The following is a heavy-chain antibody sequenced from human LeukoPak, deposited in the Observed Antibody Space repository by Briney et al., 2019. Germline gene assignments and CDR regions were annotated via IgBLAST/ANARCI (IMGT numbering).Heavy chain of an antibody. Sequence: GGSLRLSCAASGSTFDDYGMSWVRQAPGKGLEWVSGINWNGGSTGYADSVKGRFTISRDNAKNSLYLQMNSLRAEDTALYYCARRTLEWLALDYWGQGTLVTVSS. V-gene: IGHV3-20*04. D-gene: IGHD3-3*01. CDR3: ARRTLEWLALDY. J-gene: IGHJ4*02. CDR2: INWNGGST. CDR1: GSTFDDYG.